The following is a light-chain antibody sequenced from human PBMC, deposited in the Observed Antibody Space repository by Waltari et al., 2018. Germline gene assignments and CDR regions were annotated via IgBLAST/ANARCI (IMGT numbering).Light chain of an antibody. CDR3: QQYNSAPYS. J-gene: IGKJ2*03. CDR2: KAS. Sequence: DIQMTQSPSSLSASIGDRVTITCRTSQGISSWLAWYQQKPGKVPKLLIYKASTLQSGVPSRFSGSGSGTDFTLTISSQQPEDFATYYCQQYNSAPYSFGQGTKVEIK. CDR1: QGISSW. V-gene: IGKV1-12*01.